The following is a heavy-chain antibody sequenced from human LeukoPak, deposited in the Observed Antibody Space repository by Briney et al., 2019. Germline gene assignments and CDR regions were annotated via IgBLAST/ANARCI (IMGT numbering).Heavy chain of an antibody. CDR3: ASRGGVGY. V-gene: IGHV3-23*01. D-gene: IGHD1-26*01. Sequence: ETLSHTCSVSGGSIGTNYWSWVRQAPGKGLEWVSHISGSGDSTYYADSVKGRFTISRDNSKNTLYLQMNSLRAEDTAVYHCASRGGVGYWGQGTLVTVSS. J-gene: IGHJ4*02. CDR2: ISGSGDST. CDR1: GGSIGTNY.